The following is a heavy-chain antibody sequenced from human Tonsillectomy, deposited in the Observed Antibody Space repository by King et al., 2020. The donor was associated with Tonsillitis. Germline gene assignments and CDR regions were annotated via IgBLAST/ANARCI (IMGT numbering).Heavy chain of an antibody. CDR3: AREGANYYDSSGWDY. J-gene: IGHJ4*02. V-gene: IGHV1-69*14. CDR2: IIVMFVTT. D-gene: IGHD3-22*01. Sequence: QLVQSGAEVKKPGSSVNVSCKAFGGTFNNYAISWVRQAPGQGLEWMGGIIVMFVTTKYAQKVQGRVPITADMSTSTAYMELGSLRSDDTAVYYCAREGANYYDSSGWDYWGQGTLVTVSS. CDR1: GGTFNNYA.